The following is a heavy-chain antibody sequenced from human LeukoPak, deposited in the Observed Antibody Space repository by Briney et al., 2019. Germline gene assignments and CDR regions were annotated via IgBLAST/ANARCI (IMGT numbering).Heavy chain of an antibody. J-gene: IGHJ4*02. CDR2: VFYSGTT. V-gene: IGHV4-39*07. Sequence: SGTLSLTCSVSGGSFSSSTYYWGWIRQPPGKALEWVGSVFYSGTTYYNPSLKSRVIILVDTPKNQFSLTLRSATAADTAVYFCVRESGDLGKAYDSWGQGTRVTVS. D-gene: IGHD3-16*01. CDR3: VRESGDLGKAYDS. CDR1: GGSFSSSTYY.